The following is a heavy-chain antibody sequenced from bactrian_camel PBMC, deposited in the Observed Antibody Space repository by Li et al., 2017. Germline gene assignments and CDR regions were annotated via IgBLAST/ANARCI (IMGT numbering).Heavy chain of an antibody. D-gene: IGHD3*01. Sequence: HVQLVESGGGSVQAGGSLRLSCAQYGGSFSMAWFRQAPGKGREGVAAHGTDGSTMYDDSVKGRFAISSNYAKNMLYLQMNNLIPEDTGMYYCAAEGPHVYSDYVCHGDASFQFWGQGTQVTVS. CDR2: HGTDGST. J-gene: IGHJ4*01. CDR3: AAEGPHVYSDYVCHGDASFQF. V-gene: IGHV3S55*01. CDR1: GGSFS.